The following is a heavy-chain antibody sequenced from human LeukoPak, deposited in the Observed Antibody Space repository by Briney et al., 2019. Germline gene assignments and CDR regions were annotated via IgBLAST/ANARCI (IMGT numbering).Heavy chain of an antibody. D-gene: IGHD3-22*01. CDR3: ATTWYYDSRGYLFDD. J-gene: IGHJ4*01. Sequence: SEILSLTCTVSGGSISSYYWSWVRQSPGKALEWIAYVYYNGDIMYNPSLKSRATISLDTSKSQFSLNMTSLTAADTAVYFCATTWYYDSRGYLFDDWGHGTLVTVSS. CDR1: GGSISSYY. V-gene: IGHV4-59*01. CDR2: VYYNGDI.